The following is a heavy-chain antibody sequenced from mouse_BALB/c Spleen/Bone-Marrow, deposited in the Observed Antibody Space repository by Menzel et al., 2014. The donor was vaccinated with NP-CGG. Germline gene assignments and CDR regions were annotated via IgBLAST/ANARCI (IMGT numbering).Heavy chain of an antibody. CDR3: VREGVRQGEGGSFYD. J-gene: IGHJ4*01. D-gene: IGHD2-14*01. CDR1: GFAFTRYV. V-gene: IGHV1-14*01. Sequence: RPQQSELELEKPGLSVHICCKAFGFAFTRYVMHWVKQQHGQGLVWIGYINLYIDAANDNDKYKGKVTLRADKSSSTAYSKVSSLTCEESAVEYWVREGVRQGEGGSFYDWGQGTSVTGSA. CDR2: INLYIDAA.